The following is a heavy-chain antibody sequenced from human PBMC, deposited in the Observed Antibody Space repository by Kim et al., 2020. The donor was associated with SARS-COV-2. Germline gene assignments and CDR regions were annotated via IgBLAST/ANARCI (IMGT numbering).Heavy chain of an antibody. Sequence: GGSLRLSCAASGFTFSSYAMHWVRQAPGKGLEWVAVISYDGSNKYYADSVKGRFTISRDNSKNTLYLQMNSLRAEDTAVYYCASTGYSSGWPDYWGQGTLVTVSS. J-gene: IGHJ4*02. V-gene: IGHV3-30*04. CDR3: ASTGYSSGWPDY. CDR2: ISYDGSNK. D-gene: IGHD6-19*01. CDR1: GFTFSSYA.